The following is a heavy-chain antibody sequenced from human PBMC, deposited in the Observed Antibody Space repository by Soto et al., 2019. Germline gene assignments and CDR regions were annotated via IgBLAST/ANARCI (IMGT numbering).Heavy chain of an antibody. J-gene: IGHJ6*02. CDR3: ARDRFDFWSGYYPSYYYYGMDV. V-gene: IGHV1-69*06. Sequence: SVKVSCKASGGTFSSYAISWVRQAPGQGLEWMGGIIPIFGTANYAQKFQGRVTITADKSTSTAYMELSSLRSEDTAVYYCARDRFDFWSGYYPSYYYYGMDVWGQGTTVTVSS. CDR1: GGTFSSYA. D-gene: IGHD3-3*01. CDR2: IIPIFGTA.